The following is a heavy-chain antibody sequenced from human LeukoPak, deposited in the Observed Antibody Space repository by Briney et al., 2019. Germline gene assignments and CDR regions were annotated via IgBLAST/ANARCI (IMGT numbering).Heavy chain of an antibody. V-gene: IGHV4-4*07. J-gene: IGHJ4*02. Sequence: SETLSLTCTVSGVSISSYYWSWIRQPAGKGLEWIGRIYTSGSTNYNPSLKSRVTISVDKSKNQFSLKLSSVTAADTAVYYCVRDVGADVWGMFYFDYWGQGTLVTVSS. D-gene: IGHD3-16*01. CDR2: IYTSGST. CDR1: GVSISSYY. CDR3: VRDVGADVWGMFYFDY.